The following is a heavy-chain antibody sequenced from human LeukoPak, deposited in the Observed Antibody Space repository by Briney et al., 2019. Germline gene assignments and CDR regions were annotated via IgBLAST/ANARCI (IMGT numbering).Heavy chain of an antibody. D-gene: IGHD6-13*01. CDR3: ARAAAAGTSKTFDY. CDR1: GGSISSGGYY. J-gene: IGHJ4*02. CDR2: IYYSGGT. Sequence: SETLSLTCTVSGGSISSGGYYWSWIRQHPGKGLEWIGYIYYSGGTYYNPSLKSRVTISVDTSKNQFSLKLSSVTAADTAVYYCARAAAAGTSKTFDYWGQGTLVTVSS. V-gene: IGHV4-31*03.